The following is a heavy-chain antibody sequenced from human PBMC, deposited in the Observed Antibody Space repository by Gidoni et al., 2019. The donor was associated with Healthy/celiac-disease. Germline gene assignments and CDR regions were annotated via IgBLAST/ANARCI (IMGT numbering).Heavy chain of an antibody. V-gene: IGHV3-15*01. Sequence: EVQLVESEGGLVKPVGSLRLSCAASGFTFSNSWMSWVRQAPGKGLEWVGRIKSKTDGWTTDYAAPVKGRFTISRDDSTNTLYLQMNSLKTEDTAVYYCPASDLWFGELFRHYWGQGTLVTVSS. J-gene: IGHJ4*02. CDR3: PASDLWFGELFRHY. CDR1: GFTFSNSW. D-gene: IGHD3-10*01. CDR2: IKSKTDGWTT.